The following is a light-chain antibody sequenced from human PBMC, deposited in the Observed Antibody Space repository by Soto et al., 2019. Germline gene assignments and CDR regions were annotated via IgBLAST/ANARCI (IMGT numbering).Light chain of an antibody. CDR1: SSNIGAGYD. J-gene: IGLJ2*01. V-gene: IGLV1-40*01. CDR2: GNS. Sequence: QSVLTQPPSVSGDPGQRVTISCTGSSSNIGAGYDVHWYQQLPGTAPKLLIYGNSNRPSGVPDRCSGSKSGTSASLAITGLQAEDEADYYCQSYDSSLSGREVFGGGTKLTVL. CDR3: QSYDSSLSGREV.